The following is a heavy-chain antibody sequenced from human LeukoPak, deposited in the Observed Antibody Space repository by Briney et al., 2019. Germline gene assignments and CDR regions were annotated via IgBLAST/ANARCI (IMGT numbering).Heavy chain of an antibody. Sequence: SETLSLTCAVSGGPISSGGYSWSWIRQPPGKGLEWIGYIYHSWSTYYNPSLKSRVTISVDRSKNQFSLKLSSVTAADTAVYYCASHRTYYFDYWGQGTLVTVSS. CDR1: GGPISSGGYS. CDR2: IYHSWST. CDR3: ASHRTYYFDY. J-gene: IGHJ4*02. V-gene: IGHV4-30-2*01.